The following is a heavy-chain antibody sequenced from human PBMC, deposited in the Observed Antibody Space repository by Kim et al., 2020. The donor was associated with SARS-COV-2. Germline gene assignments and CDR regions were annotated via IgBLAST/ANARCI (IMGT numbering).Heavy chain of an antibody. D-gene: IGHD3-3*01. V-gene: IGHV5-51*01. CDR3: ARRYDFWSGYYNPHFDY. Sequence: FQGQVTISADKSISTAYLQWSSLKASDTAMYYCARRYDFWSGYYNPHFDYWGQGTLVTVSS. J-gene: IGHJ4*02.